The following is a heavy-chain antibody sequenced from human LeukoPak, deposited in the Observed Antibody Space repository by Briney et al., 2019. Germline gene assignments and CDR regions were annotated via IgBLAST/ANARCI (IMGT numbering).Heavy chain of an antibody. CDR1: GDTFTIYG. CDR3: AREWGSSSPFIDY. Sequence: EAAVRVSCKASGDTFTIYGISWVRQAPGQGRERMGWISAYNGNTNYAQKLQGRVTMTTDTSTSTAYMELRSLRSDDTAVYYCAREWGSSSPFIDYWGQGTLVTVSS. D-gene: IGHD6-6*01. CDR2: ISAYNGNT. J-gene: IGHJ4*02. V-gene: IGHV1-18*01.